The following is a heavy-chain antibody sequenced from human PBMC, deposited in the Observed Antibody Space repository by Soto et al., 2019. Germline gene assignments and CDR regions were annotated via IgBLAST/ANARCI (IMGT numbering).Heavy chain of an antibody. Sequence: QITLKESGPTLVKPTQTLTLTCTFSGFSLSTTAVGVGWIRQPPGKALAWLAFIYWDDDKRYSPSLKGRLTVTKDTSKNQVVLTMTDMDPVDTATYYCAHRHTSLETRGEFDYWGQGTLVTVSS. J-gene: IGHJ4*02. CDR3: AHRHTSLETRGEFDY. D-gene: IGHD3-16*01. CDR2: IYWDDDK. CDR1: GFSLSTTAVG. V-gene: IGHV2-5*02.